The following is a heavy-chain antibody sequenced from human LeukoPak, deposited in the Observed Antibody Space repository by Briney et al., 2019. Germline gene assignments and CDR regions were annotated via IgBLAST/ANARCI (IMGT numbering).Heavy chain of an antibody. Sequence: SVKVSCKASGYTFTGYYMHWVRQAPGQGLEWMGRIIPILGIANYAQKFQGRVTITADKSTSTAYMELSSLRSEDTAVYYCARAHYYDSSGYYCLGDYWGQGTLVTVSS. V-gene: IGHV1-69*04. D-gene: IGHD3-22*01. CDR1: GYTFTGYY. CDR2: IIPILGIA. J-gene: IGHJ4*02. CDR3: ARAHYYDSSGYYCLGDY.